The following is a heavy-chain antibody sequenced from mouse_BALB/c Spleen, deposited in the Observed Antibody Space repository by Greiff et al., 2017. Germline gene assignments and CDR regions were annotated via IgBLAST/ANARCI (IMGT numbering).Heavy chain of an antibody. Sequence: EVKLVESGGGLVKPGGSLKLSCAASGFTFSSYTMSWVRQTPEKRLEWVATISSGGSYTYYPDSVKGRFTISRDNAKNTLYLQMSSLKSEDTAMYYCTRAIYYDYDGDYDMDYWGQGTSVTVSS. CDR1: GFTFSSYT. J-gene: IGHJ4*01. CDR2: ISSGGSYT. D-gene: IGHD2-4*01. CDR3: TRAIYYDYDGDYDMDY. V-gene: IGHV5-6-4*01.